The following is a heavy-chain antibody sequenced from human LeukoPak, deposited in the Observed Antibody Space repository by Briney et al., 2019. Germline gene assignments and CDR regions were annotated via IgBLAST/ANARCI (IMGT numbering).Heavy chain of an antibody. CDR1: GFTFSSSA. V-gene: IGHV3-23*01. CDR3: AKDKSDYFDY. Sequence: QPGGSLRLSCEASGFTFSSSAMSWVRQAPGKGLEWVSGISGSGKNTYYADSVKGRFAISRDNSKTLYLQMNSLRAEDTAVYYCAKDKSDYFDYWGQGTLVSVPS. J-gene: IGHJ4*02. CDR2: ISGSGKNT.